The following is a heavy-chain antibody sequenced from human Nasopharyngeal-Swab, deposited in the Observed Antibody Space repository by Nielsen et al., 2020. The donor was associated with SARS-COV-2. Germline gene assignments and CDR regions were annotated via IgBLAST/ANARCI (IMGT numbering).Heavy chain of an antibody. V-gene: IGHV3-30*18. CDR1: GFTFSSYG. J-gene: IGHJ4*02. Sequence: GGSLRLSCAASGFTFSSYGMHWVRQAPGKGLEWVAVISYDGSNKYYADSVKGRFTISRDNSKNTLYLQMNSLRAEDTAVYYCAKDRYCSGGACYFNGFDSWGQGTLVTVSS. CDR3: AKDRYCSGGACYFNGFDS. CDR2: ISYDGSNK. D-gene: IGHD2-15*01.